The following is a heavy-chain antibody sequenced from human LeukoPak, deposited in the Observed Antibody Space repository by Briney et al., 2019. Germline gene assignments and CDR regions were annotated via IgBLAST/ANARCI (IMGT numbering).Heavy chain of an antibody. CDR1: GFTFSSYA. V-gene: IGHV3-23*01. J-gene: IGHJ4*02. D-gene: IGHD2-2*01. Sequence: GGSLRLSCAASGFTFSSYAMTWVRQAPGKGLEWVSAISGSGGSAYYADSVKGRFTISRDNSKNTLYLQMNSLRAEDTAIYYCAKYSQLLSGYYFDFWGQENLVTVSS. CDR2: ISGSGGSA. CDR3: AKYSQLLSGYYFDF.